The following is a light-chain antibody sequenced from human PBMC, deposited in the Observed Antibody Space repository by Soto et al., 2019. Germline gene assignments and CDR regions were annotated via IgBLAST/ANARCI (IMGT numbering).Light chain of an antibody. V-gene: IGLV2-8*01. CDR2: EVI. CDR1: SNDVGGYNY. CDR3: SSYAGSNTHYV. Sequence: QSVLTQPPSASGSPGQSVTISCTGTSNDVGGYNYVSWYQQHPGTAPKLMIYEVIKRPSGVPDRFSGSKSGNTASLTVSGLQTDDEADYYCSSYAGSNTHYVFGTGTKLTVL. J-gene: IGLJ1*01.